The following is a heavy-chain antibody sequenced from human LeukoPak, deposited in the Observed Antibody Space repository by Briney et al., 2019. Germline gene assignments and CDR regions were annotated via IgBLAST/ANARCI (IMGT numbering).Heavy chain of an antibody. D-gene: IGHD2-2*01. Sequence: SETLSLTCTVSGGSISSYYWSWIRQPPGKGLEWIGYIYYSGSTNYNPSLKSRVTISVDTSKNQFSLKLSSVTAADTAVYYCARCYCSSTSCYPEYFQHWGQGTLVTVSS. CDR2: IYYSGST. CDR1: GGSISSYY. CDR3: ARCYCSSTSCYPEYFQH. V-gene: IGHV4-59*01. J-gene: IGHJ1*01.